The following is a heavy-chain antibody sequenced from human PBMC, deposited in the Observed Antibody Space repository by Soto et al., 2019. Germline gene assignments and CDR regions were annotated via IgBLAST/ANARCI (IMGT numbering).Heavy chain of an antibody. CDR1: GGSVSSGSYY. CDR2: IYYSGST. D-gene: IGHD3-9*01. J-gene: IGHJ6*02. Sequence: QVQLQESGPGLVKPSETLSLTCTVSGGSVSSGSYYWSWIRQPPGKGLEWIGYIYYSGSTNYNPSLKSRVTISVDTSKNQFSLKLSSVTAADTAVYYCARDPALPLLTAPGYYGMDVWGQGTTVTVSS. CDR3: ARDPALPLLTAPGYYGMDV. V-gene: IGHV4-61*01.